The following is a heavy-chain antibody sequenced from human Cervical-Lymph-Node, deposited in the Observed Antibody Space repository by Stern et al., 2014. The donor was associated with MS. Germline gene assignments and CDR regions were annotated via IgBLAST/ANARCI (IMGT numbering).Heavy chain of an antibody. CDR2: VRSKARSYTT. Sequence: QLVESGGGLIQPGGSLRLSCAASGFTFSDYFMDWVRQTPGKGLEWIARVRSKARSYTTEYAASVRGRFAVSRDDSKNSIYLQMNSLKIADTAVYYCVRGSHSFDLWGHGTLVTVFS. J-gene: IGHJ4*01. V-gene: IGHV3-72*01. CDR3: VRGSHSFDL. CDR1: GFTFSDYF.